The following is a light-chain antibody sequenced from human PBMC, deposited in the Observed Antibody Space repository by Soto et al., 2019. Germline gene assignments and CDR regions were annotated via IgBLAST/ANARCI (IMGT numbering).Light chain of an antibody. CDR2: YDN. V-gene: IGLV1-44*01. J-gene: IGLJ1*01. CDR1: NSNIGSNT. CDR3: AAWDDSRNGRV. Sequence: QPVLTQPPSASGTPGQRVTISCSGSNSNIGSNTVNWYQQLPGTAPKLLIYYDNLRPSGVPDRISGSKSGTSASLAISGLQSDDEADYYCAAWDDSRNGRVFGTGTKLTVL.